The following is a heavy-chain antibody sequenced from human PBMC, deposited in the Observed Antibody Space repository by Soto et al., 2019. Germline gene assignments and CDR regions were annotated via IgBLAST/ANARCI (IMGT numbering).Heavy chain of an antibody. CDR3: LCGGDCLAWGF. J-gene: IGHJ4*02. Sequence: EVQVVESGGGLVKPGGSLRLSCAASGFAFSNYSMNWVRQTPGKGLEWVSFISSSSSNVYYADSVKGRFTISRDNAKNSLYLQMNSRRVEDTAVYYCLCGGDCLAWGFWGQGTLVTVSS. V-gene: IGHV3-21*01. CDR1: GFAFSNYS. D-gene: IGHD2-21*02. CDR2: ISSSSSNV.